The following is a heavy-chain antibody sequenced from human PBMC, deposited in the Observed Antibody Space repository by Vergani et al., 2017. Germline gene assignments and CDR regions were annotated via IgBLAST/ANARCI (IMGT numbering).Heavy chain of an antibody. CDR2: ISSSSSYI. CDR1: GFTFSSYS. CDR3: ASSVGQQLP. D-gene: IGHD6-13*01. Sequence: VQLVESGGGVVQPGRSLRLSCAASGFTFSSYSMNWVRQAPGKGLEWVSSISSSSSYIYYADSVKGRFTISRDNAKNSLYLQMNSLRAEDTAVYYCASSVGQQLPWGQGTLVTVSS. V-gene: IGHV3-21*01. J-gene: IGHJ5*02.